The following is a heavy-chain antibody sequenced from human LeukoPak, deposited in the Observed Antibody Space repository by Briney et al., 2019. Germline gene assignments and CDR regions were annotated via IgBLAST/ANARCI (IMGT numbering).Heavy chain of an antibody. V-gene: IGHV4-39*07. CDR2: IYYSGST. D-gene: IGHD3-10*01. J-gene: IGHJ4*02. CDR1: GGSISSNSYY. CDR3: ARVGAGFGELLSYLDY. Sequence: SETLSLTCAVSGGSISSNSYYWGWIRQPPGKGLEWIGSIYYSGSTYYNPSLKSRVTISVDTSKNQFSLKLSSVTAADTAVYYCARVGAGFGELLSYLDYWGQGTLVTVSS.